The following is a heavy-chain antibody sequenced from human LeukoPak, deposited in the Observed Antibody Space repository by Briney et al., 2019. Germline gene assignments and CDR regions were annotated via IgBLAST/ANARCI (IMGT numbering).Heavy chain of an antibody. CDR3: AKETARPAGVFEY. Sequence: GGSLRLSCAASGFTFSTYAMSWVRQAPGKGLGWVSAISGIGGKTYYADSVKGRFTISRDNTKNTLYLQMNSLRAEDTAVYYCAKETARPAGVFEYWGQGTRVTVSS. D-gene: IGHD1-14*01. CDR1: GFTFSTYA. J-gene: IGHJ4*02. V-gene: IGHV3-23*01. CDR2: ISGIGGKT.